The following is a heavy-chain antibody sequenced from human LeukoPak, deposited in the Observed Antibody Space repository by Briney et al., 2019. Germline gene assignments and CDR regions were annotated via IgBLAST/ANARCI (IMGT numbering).Heavy chain of an antibody. CDR2: ISGSGGST. D-gene: IGHD6-13*01. CDR3: AKGAGIAAAGAGDFDY. Sequence: GGSLRLSCAASGFTFSSYAMSWVRQAPGKGLEWISAISGSGGSTYYADSVKGRFTISRDNSKNTLYLQMYSLRAEDTAVYYCAKGAGIAAAGAGDFDYWGQGTLVTVSS. V-gene: IGHV3-23*01. CDR1: GFTFSSYA. J-gene: IGHJ4*02.